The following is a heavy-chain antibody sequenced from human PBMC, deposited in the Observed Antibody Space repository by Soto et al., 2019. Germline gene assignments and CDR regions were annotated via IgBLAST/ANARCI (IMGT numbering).Heavy chain of an antibody. V-gene: IGHV3-48*03. D-gene: IGHD3-10*01. CDR2: ITSGGSAI. J-gene: IGHJ6*02. Sequence: QSGGSLRLSCAASGFTFSSYEMHWVRQAPGKGLEWVSYITSGGSAISYADTVEGRFTISRDNAKNSLYLQVNSLRVEDTAVYYCARAAGIMERGVYGLDVWGQGTTVTVSS. CDR1: GFTFSSYE. CDR3: ARAAGIMERGVYGLDV.